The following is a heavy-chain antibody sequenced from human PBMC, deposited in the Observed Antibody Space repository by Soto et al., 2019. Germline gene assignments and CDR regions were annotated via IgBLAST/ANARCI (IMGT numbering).Heavy chain of an antibody. Sequence: GASVKVSCKASGGTFSSYAISWGRQATGQGLEWMGGIIPIFGTANYAQKFQGRVTITADESTSTAYMELSSLRSEDTAVYYCARDRASGSYPYFDYWGQGTLVTVSS. CDR3: ARDRASGSYPYFDY. CDR1: GGTFSSYA. D-gene: IGHD1-26*01. J-gene: IGHJ4*02. V-gene: IGHV1-69*13. CDR2: IIPIFGTA.